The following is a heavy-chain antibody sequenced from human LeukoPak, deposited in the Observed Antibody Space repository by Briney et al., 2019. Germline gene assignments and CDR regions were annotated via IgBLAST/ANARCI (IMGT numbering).Heavy chain of an antibody. J-gene: IGHJ5*01. V-gene: IGHV4-39*01. CDR3: ARQGYFLTISPQNWFDF. CDR2: IFYSGST. CDR1: GGSISSNNYY. Sequence: SETLSLTCTVSGGSISSNNYYWGWIRQPPGKGLEWIGSIFYSGSTYYNPSLKSRLTISVDTSKNQFSLKLNSVTAADTAMYYCARQGYFLTISPQNWFDFWGQGTLVTVSS. D-gene: IGHD3-22*01.